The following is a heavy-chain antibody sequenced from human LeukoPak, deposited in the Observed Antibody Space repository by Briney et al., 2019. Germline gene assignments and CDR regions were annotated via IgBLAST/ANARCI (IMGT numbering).Heavy chain of an antibody. V-gene: IGHV4-59*08. CDR3: ARARQWLLADY. Sequence: KPSETLSLTCTVSGCSISSYYWSWIRQPPGKGLEWIGYIYYSGSTNYNPSLKSRVTISVDTSKNQFSLKLSSVTAADTAVYYCARARQWLLADYWGQGTLVTVSS. CDR2: IYYSGST. D-gene: IGHD6-19*01. J-gene: IGHJ4*02. CDR1: GCSISSYY.